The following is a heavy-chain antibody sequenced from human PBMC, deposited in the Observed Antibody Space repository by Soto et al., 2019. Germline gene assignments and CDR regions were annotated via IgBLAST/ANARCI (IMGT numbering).Heavy chain of an antibody. Sequence: PSETLSLTCAVYGGSFSGYYWSWIRQPPGKGLEWIGEINHSGSTNYNPSLKSRVTISVDTSKNQFSLKLSSVTAADTAVYYCARDRSSWYDDAFDIWGQGTMVTVSS. V-gene: IGHV4-34*01. CDR2: INHSGST. CDR3: ARDRSSWYDDAFDI. CDR1: GGSFSGYY. D-gene: IGHD6-13*01. J-gene: IGHJ3*02.